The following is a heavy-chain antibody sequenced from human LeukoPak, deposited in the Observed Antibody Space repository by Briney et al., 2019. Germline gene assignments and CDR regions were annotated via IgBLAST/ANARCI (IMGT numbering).Heavy chain of an antibody. CDR2: IIPIFGTA. V-gene: IGHV1-69*06. J-gene: IGHJ4*02. D-gene: IGHD6-13*01. CDR3: ARMYSSSWYLYN. Sequence: SVKVSCKASGYIFISYGITWVRQAPGQGLEWMGGIIPIFGTANYAQKFQGRVTITADKSTSTAYMELSSLRSEDTAVYYCARMYSSSWYLYNWGQGTLVTVSS. CDR1: GYIFISYG.